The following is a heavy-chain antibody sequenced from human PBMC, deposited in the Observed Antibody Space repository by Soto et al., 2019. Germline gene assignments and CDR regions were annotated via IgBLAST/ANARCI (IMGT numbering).Heavy chain of an antibody. D-gene: IGHD3-3*01. CDR3: ASRTVLEYSGYYYCGMDV. J-gene: IGHJ6*02. V-gene: IGHV1-69*13. CDR2: IIPIFGTA. Sequence: SVKVSCKASGGTFSSYAISWVRQAPGHGLEWMGGIIPIFGTANYAQKFQGRVTITADESTSTAYMELSSLRSEDTAVYYCASRTVLEYSGYYYCGMDVWGQGTTVTVSS. CDR1: GGTFSSYA.